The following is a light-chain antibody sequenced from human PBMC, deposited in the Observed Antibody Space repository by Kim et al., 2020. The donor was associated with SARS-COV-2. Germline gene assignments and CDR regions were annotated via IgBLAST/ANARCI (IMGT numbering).Light chain of an antibody. Sequence: DIQMTQSPSTLSASVGDRVTITCRVSQSISSWLAWYQQKPGKAPKVLIYDASSLESGVPSRFSGSGSGTEFTLTISSLQPDDFATYYCQQYNSYPFTIGPGTKVDIK. V-gene: IGKV1-5*01. CDR1: QSISSW. J-gene: IGKJ3*01. CDR2: DAS. CDR3: QQYNSYPFT.